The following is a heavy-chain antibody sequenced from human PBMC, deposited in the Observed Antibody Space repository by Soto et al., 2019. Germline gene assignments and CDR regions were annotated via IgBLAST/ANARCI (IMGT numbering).Heavy chain of an antibody. CDR1: GFTFSSYA. D-gene: IGHD3-22*01. CDR3: AKSPGMYYYDSSGYYNYDY. Sequence: GGSLRLSCAASGFTFSSYAMSWVRQAPGKGLEWVSAISGSGVSTYYADSVKGRFTISRDNSKNTLYLQMNSLRAEDTAVYYCAKSPGMYYYDSSGYYNYDYWGKGTLVTVSS. J-gene: IGHJ4*02. CDR2: ISGSGVST. V-gene: IGHV3-23*01.